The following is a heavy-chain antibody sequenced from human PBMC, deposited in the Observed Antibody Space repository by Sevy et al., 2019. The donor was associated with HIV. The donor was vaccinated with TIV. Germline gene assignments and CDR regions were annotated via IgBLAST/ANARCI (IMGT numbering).Heavy chain of an antibody. J-gene: IGHJ6*02. CDR1: GGSISSYY. CDR3: ARDQGGVYSSSIGMDV. CDR2: IYYSGST. D-gene: IGHD6-6*01. V-gene: IGHV4-59*13. Sequence: SETLSLTCTVSGGSISSYYWSWIRQPPGKGLEWIGYIYYSGSTNYNPSLKSRVTISVDTSKNQFSLKLSSVTAADTAVYYCARDQGGVYSSSIGMDVWGQGTTVTVSS.